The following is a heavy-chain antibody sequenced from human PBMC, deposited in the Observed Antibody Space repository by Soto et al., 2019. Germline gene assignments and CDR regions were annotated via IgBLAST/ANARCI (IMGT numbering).Heavy chain of an antibody. Sequence: QVQLQESGPGLVKPSQTLSLTCTVSGGSISGDDYYWSWIRQPPGKGLEWIGHIYYSGRTYYNPSLKSRLTISVDTSKNQFSLKLSSVSAADTAVYFCAGDRSNSPDYFDYWGQGTLVTVSS. CDR1: GGSISGDDYY. CDR3: AGDRSNSPDYFDY. J-gene: IGHJ4*02. CDR2: IYYSGRT. D-gene: IGHD6-6*01. V-gene: IGHV4-30-4*01.